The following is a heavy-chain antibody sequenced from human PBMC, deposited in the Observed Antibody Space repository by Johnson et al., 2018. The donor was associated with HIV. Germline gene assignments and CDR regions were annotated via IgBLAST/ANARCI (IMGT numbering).Heavy chain of an antibody. V-gene: IGHV3-30-3*01. CDR1: GFTFSSYS. CDR3: ARSRSTRIAADAFDL. CDR2: ISYDGSNK. Sequence: QVQLVESGGGVVQPGRSLRLSCAASGFTFSSYSMHWVRQAPGKGLEWVAVISYDGSNKYYADSVKGRFTISRDNSKNTLYLQMNSLRAEDTAVYYCARSRSTRIAADAFDLWGQGTMVTVSS. D-gene: IGHD6-13*01. J-gene: IGHJ3*01.